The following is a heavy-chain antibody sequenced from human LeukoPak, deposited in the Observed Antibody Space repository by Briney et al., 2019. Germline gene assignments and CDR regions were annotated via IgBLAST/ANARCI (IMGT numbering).Heavy chain of an antibody. CDR1: GGSFSGYY. CDR3: ARGPHLYSGSPFGY. J-gene: IGHJ4*02. Sequence: MTSETLSLTCAVYGGSFSGYYWSWIRQPPGKGLEWIGKINHSGSTNYNPSLKSRVTISVDTSKNQFSLKLSSVTAADTAVYYCARGPHLYSGSPFGYWGQGTLVTVSS. CDR2: INHSGST. V-gene: IGHV4-34*01. D-gene: IGHD1-26*01.